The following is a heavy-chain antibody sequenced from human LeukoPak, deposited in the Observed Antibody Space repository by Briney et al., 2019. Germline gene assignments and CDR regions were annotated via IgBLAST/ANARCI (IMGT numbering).Heavy chain of an antibody. J-gene: IGHJ4*02. V-gene: IGHV3-23*01. CDR1: GFTFSSYP. D-gene: IGHD2-2*02. CDR2: ISGSGGST. CDR3: AKGNCRGTSCYSDY. Sequence: GGSLRLSCAASGFTFSSYPMRWVRQAPGKGLEWVSGISGSGGSTYYADSVKGRFTIARDNSKNTLYLQMNSLRAEDTAVYYCAKGNCRGTSCYSDYWGQGTLVTVSS.